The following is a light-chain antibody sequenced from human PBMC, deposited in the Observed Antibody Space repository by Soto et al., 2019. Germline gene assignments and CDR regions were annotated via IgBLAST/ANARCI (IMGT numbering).Light chain of an antibody. CDR2: DDS. CDR1: NIGSKS. J-gene: IGLJ2*01. V-gene: IGLV3-21*02. Sequence: SYELTQPPSVSVAPGQTARITCGENNIGSKSVHWYQQKAGQAPVLVVHDDSDRPSGIPERFSGSNSGNTATLSISRVEVGDEADYYCQVWDTGSDHVVLGGGTKETVL. CDR3: QVWDTGSDHVV.